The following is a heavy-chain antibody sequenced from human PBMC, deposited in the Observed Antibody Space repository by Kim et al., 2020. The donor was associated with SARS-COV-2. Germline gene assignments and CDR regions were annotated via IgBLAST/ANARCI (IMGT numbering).Heavy chain of an antibody. V-gene: IGHV1-8*01. Sequence: TGYAQKFQGRVTMTRNTSISTAYMELSSLRSEDTAVYYCARDGNYGDSHYWGQGTLVTVSS. J-gene: IGHJ4*02. D-gene: IGHD4-17*01. CDR2: T. CDR3: ARDGNYGDSHY.